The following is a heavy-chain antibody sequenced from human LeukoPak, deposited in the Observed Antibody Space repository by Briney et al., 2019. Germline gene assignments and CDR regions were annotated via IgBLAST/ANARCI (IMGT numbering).Heavy chain of an antibody. J-gene: IGHJ4*02. CDR1: GFTFSSYG. CDR2: IWYDGSNK. V-gene: IGHV3-33*01. Sequence: GGSLRLSCAASGFTFSSYGMHWVRQAPGKGLEWVAVIWYDGSNKCYADSVKGRFTISRDNSKNTLYLQMNSLRAEDTAVYYCARDFYGDYYFDYWGQGTLVTVSS. CDR3: ARDFYGDYYFDY. D-gene: IGHD4-17*01.